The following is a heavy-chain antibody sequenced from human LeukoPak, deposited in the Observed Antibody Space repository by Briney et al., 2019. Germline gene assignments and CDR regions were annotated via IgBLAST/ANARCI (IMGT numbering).Heavy chain of an antibody. CDR1: GGTFSSYA. Sequence: SVKVSCKASGGTFSSYAISWVRQAPGQGLEWMGRIIPIFGTANYAQKFQGRVTITTDESTSTAYMEQSSLRSEDTAVYYCPRLPIYSYGFDYWGQGTLVTVSS. J-gene: IGHJ4*02. V-gene: IGHV1-69*05. D-gene: IGHD5-18*01. CDR3: PRLPIYSYGFDY. CDR2: IIPIFGTA.